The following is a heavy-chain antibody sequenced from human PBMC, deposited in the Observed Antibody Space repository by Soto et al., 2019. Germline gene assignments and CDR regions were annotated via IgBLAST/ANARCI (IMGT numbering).Heavy chain of an antibody. CDR2: IYYSGST. J-gene: IGHJ4*02. CDR1: GGSISSSSYY. V-gene: IGHV4-39*01. Sequence: QLQLQESGPGLVKPSETLSLTCTVSGGSISSSSYYWGWIRQPPGKGLEWIGSIYYSGSTYYNPSLKSRATVSVDTSKSQSSLKLSSVTAADTAVYYCARQLYCSGGSCYAVWDYWGQGTLVTVSS. CDR3: ARQLYCSGGSCYAVWDY. D-gene: IGHD2-15*01.